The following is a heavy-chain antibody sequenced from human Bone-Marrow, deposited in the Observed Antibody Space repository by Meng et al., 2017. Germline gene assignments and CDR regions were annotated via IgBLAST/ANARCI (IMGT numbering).Heavy chain of an antibody. V-gene: IGHV3-74*01. D-gene: IGHD6-19*01. CDR3: ARDRAVDGCDQLGY. Sequence: GESLRLSCTASGFTVSSYWMHWVRQAPGKGLVWVSRINTDGSSTRYADSVKGRFSISRDNAKNTLYLQMNSLRAEDTAVYYCARDRAVDGCDQLGYWGQGTLVTVSS. CDR1: GFTVSSYW. CDR2: INTDGSST. J-gene: IGHJ4*02.